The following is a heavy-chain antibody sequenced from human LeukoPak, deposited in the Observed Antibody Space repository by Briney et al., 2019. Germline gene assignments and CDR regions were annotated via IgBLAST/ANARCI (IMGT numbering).Heavy chain of an antibody. Sequence: GGSLRLSCAASGFTFSSYALSWVRQAAGKGLEWVSSISGSGGSACYADSVKGRFTISRDNSKNTLYLQMNSLRADDTAVYYCAKPVGNFDIWGQGTMVSVSS. CDR2: ISGSGGSA. CDR1: GFTFSSYA. D-gene: IGHD1-26*01. J-gene: IGHJ3*02. CDR3: AKPVGNFDI. V-gene: IGHV3-23*01.